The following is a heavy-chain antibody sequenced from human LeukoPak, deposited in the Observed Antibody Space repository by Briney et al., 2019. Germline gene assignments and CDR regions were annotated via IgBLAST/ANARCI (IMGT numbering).Heavy chain of an antibody. D-gene: IGHD5-18*01. V-gene: IGHV1-2*02. CDR3: ARDRELWFRGTTYYYYYMDV. J-gene: IGHJ6*03. CDR2: INPNSGGT. Sequence: ASVKVSCKASGYTFTGYYMHWVRQAPGQGLEWMGWINPNSGGTNYAQKFRGRVTMTRDTSISTAYMELSRLRSDDTAVYYCARDRELWFRGTTYYYYYMDVWVKGTTVTVSS. CDR1: GYTFTGYY.